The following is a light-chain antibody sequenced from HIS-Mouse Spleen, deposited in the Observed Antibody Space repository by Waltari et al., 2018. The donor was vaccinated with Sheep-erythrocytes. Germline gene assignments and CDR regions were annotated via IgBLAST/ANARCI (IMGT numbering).Light chain of an antibody. CDR3: CSYAGSYNHV. J-gene: IGLJ1*01. V-gene: IGLV2-11*01. Sequence: QSALTQPRSVSGSPGQSVTISCTGTSSDVGGYNYVPWYQQHPGKAPNLMIYDVSKRPSGVPDRFSGSKSGNMASLTISGLQAEDEADYYCCSYAGSYNHVFATGTKVTVL. CDR1: SSDVGGYNY. CDR2: DVS.